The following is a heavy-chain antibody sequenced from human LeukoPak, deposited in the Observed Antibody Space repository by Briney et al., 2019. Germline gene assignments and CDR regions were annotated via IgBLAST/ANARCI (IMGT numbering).Heavy chain of an antibody. CDR2: IGSGDT. CDR3: AKDGQSFNSMYDYFDS. Sequence: AGTLRLSCSASGFTFRNFAISWVRQAPGKGLEWVSSIGSGDTHYADSVKGRFTISRDDSRSTVDLQMSSLRAEDTAVYYCAKDGQSFNSMYDYFDSWGQGTLVTVSS. J-gene: IGHJ4*02. CDR1: GFTFRNFA. D-gene: IGHD2-8*01. V-gene: IGHV3-23*01.